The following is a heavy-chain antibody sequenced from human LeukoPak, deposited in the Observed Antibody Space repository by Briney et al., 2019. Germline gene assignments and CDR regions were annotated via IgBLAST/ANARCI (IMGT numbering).Heavy chain of an antibody. CDR2: IYTSGST. CDR3: ARYCGGDCYSYYFDH. V-gene: IGHV4-61*02. J-gene: IGHJ4*02. Sequence: SETLSLTCTVSCGSISSGSYYWSWIRQPAGKGLEWFGGIYTSGSTNYNPSLKSRVTISVDTSKNQFSLKLSSVTAADTAVYYCARYCGGDCYSYYFDHWGQGTLVTVSS. D-gene: IGHD2-21*02. CDR1: CGSISSGSYY.